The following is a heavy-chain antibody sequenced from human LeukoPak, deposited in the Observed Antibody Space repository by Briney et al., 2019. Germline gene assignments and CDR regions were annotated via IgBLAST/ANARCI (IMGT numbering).Heavy chain of an antibody. Sequence: SVKVSCKASGGTFSSYAISWVRQAPGQGLEWMGRIIPILGIANYAQKSQGRVTITADKSTSTAYMELSSLRSEDTAVYYCARDRLEGSGRLVDYWGQGTLVTVSS. D-gene: IGHD6-19*01. CDR3: ARDRLEGSGRLVDY. CDR2: IIPILGIA. V-gene: IGHV1-69*04. J-gene: IGHJ4*02. CDR1: GGTFSSYA.